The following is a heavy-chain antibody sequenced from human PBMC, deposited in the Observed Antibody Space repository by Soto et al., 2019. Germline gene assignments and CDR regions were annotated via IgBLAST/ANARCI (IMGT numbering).Heavy chain of an antibody. CDR2: IKSKVDGGTT. Sequence: EVQLVESGGGLVKPGGSLRLSCVASGFTFSNAWMNWVRQAPGKGLEWVGRIKSKVDGGTTDYAAPVKGRFTISRDDSKNTLYLQMNSLKTEDTAVYYCTTDFRPRRWEGAHYWGQGTLVTVSS. V-gene: IGHV3-15*07. J-gene: IGHJ4*02. CDR1: GFTFSNAW. CDR3: TTDFRPRRWEGAHY. D-gene: IGHD1-26*01.